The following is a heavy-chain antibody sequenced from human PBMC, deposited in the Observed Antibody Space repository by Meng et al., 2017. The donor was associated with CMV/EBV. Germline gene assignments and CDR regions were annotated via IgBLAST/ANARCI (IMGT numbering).Heavy chain of an antibody. D-gene: IGHD3-22*01. CDR2: INHSGST. Sequence: QVQLQQWGAGLLKPSETLSLTCAVYGGSFSGYYWSWIRQPPGKGLEWIGEINHSGSTNYNPSLKSRVTISVDTSKNQFSLKLSSVTAADTAVYYCARGGPNDSSGYYPYYFDYWGQGTLVTVFS. CDR3: ARGGPNDSSGYYPYYFDY. CDR1: GGSFSGYY. V-gene: IGHV4-34*01. J-gene: IGHJ4*02.